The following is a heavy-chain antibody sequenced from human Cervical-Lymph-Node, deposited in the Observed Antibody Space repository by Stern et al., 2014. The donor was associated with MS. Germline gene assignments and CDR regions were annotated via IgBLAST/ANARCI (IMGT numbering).Heavy chain of an antibody. V-gene: IGHV4-39*01. CDR3: ARHGGGSDRPYYYYGLDV. CDR2: AYYSGTT. D-gene: IGHD1-26*01. CDR1: GGSISSRSYY. J-gene: IGHJ6*02. Sequence: QVQLQESGPGLVKPSETLSLTCTVSGGSISSRSYYWGWVRQPPGKGLEWIGTAYYSGTTYYSPSLKSRVTISIDMSKNQFFLKLASVTAADTAVYYCARHGGGSDRPYYYYGLDVWGQGTTVTVSS.